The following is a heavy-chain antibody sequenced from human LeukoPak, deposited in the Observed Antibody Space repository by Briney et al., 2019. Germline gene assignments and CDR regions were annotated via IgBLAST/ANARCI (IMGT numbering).Heavy chain of an antibody. V-gene: IGHV4-61*02. J-gene: IGHJ6*02. D-gene: IGHD2-21*02. CDR1: GGSLSSGRYS. CDR2: LYTSGST. Sequence: SQTLSLTCTVTGGSLSSGRYSRRWIRPPAGKGLEWIGRLYTSGSTNYNPSLTSRVTISVDTSKTQFSLKLSSVTAADTAVYYCARDQTPLFCGGDCYGGMDVWGQGTTVTVSS. CDR3: ARDQTPLFCGGDCYGGMDV.